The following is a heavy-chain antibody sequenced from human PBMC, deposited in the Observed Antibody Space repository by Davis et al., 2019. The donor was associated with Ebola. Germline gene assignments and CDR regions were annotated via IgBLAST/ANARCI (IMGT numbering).Heavy chain of an antibody. CDR1: GYTFSDYY. D-gene: IGHD6-13*01. CDR3: ASDRTPIAAADMDV. Sequence: SVKVSCKTSGYTFSDYYMHWVRQAPGQALEWMGWITPFNGNTNYAQKFQDRVTITRDRSMSTAYMELSSLTSDDTAVYYCASDRTPIAAADMDVWGKGTTVTVSS. J-gene: IGHJ6*03. V-gene: IGHV1-45*02. CDR2: ITPFNGNT.